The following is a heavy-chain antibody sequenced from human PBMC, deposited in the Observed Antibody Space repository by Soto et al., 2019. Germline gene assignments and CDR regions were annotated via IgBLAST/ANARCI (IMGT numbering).Heavy chain of an antibody. CDR2: SSPRGDSI. J-gene: IGHJ4*02. Sequence: GGSLRLSCVASGFSLANYPMNWVRQTPGKGLEWISYSSPRGDSIYYADSVEGRFTISRDNARNSLSLHMSSLRDEDSALYYCAKGPHTNVGWPYYFESWGQGVPVTVSS. CDR3: AKGPHTNVGWPYYFES. CDR1: GFSLANYP. D-gene: IGHD6-19*01. V-gene: IGHV3-48*02.